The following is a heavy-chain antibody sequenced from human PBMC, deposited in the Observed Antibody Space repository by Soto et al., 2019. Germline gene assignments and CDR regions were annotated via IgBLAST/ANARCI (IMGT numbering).Heavy chain of an antibody. V-gene: IGHV4-34*01. Sequence: QVQLQQWGAGLLKPSETLSLTCAVYGGSFSGYYWCWIRQPPGKGLEWIGEINHSGRTNYNPSLWSRFTISVDTSKNQFPLKLSSVTAADTAVNYCPRNMGYGDYVRYFQNWGQGTLVTLAS. CDR1: GGSFSGYY. CDR2: INHSGRT. J-gene: IGHJ1*01. D-gene: IGHD4-17*01. CDR3: PRNMGYGDYVRYFQN.